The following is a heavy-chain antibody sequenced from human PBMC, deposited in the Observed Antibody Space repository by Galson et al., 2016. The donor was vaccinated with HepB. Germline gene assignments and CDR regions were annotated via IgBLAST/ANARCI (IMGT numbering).Heavy chain of an antibody. D-gene: IGHD5-24*01. J-gene: IGHJ4*02. V-gene: IGHV4-34*01. CDR3: ARSMATILKGHC. Sequence: ETLSLTCAVYGGSFSGYYWTWIRQPPGKGLEWIGEINHSGSTNYNPSLKSRVTLSVDTSKHHFSLNLSSVTAADTAVYYCARSMATILKGHCWGQGTLVIVSS. CDR2: INHSGST. CDR1: GGSFSGYY.